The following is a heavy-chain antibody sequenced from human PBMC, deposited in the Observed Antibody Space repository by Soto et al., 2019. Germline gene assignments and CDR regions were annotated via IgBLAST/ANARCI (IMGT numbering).Heavy chain of an antibody. D-gene: IGHD3-9*01. CDR2: VSPYDGKT. CDR1: GYTFTNYG. J-gene: IGHJ4*02. V-gene: IGHV1-18*01. Sequence: ASVKVSCKASGYTFTNYGFNWVRRAPGQGLEWMGWVSPYDGKTSYAQNLQGRVTLTTDTSTTTAFMELWSLRSDDTAVYYCARGDLTWTTSYFDHWGQGTQVTFSS. CDR3: ARGDLTWTTSYFDH.